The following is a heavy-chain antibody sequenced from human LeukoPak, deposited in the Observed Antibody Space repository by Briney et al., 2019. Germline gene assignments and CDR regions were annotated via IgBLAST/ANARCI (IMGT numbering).Heavy chain of an antibody. CDR2: IHPEGNEK. V-gene: IGHV3-7*04. CDR1: GFSFSNFW. J-gene: IGHJ4*02. CDR3: ARGDDFSGDH. D-gene: IGHD1-1*01. Sequence: GESLRLSCATSGFSFSNFWMSWVRQAPGRGLQWVANIHPEGNEKYHVESVKGRFIISRDNARNLLFLQMNGLRVEDTAVYYCARGDDFSGDHWGQGTLVTVSS.